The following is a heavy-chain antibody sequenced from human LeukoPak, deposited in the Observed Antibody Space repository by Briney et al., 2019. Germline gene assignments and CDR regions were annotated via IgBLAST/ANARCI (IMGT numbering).Heavy chain of an antibody. Sequence: ASVKVSCKASGYTFIGYYLIWVRQAPGQGLEWMGWINPKTGGTQYAQKFQGRVTMTRDTSISTAYMELSRLRSDDTAVYYCARVELGLDYDFWSGPYYYGMDVWGQGTTVTVSS. J-gene: IGHJ6*02. D-gene: IGHD3-3*01. V-gene: IGHV1-2*02. CDR3: ARVELGLDYDFWSGPYYYGMDV. CDR1: GYTFIGYY. CDR2: INPKTGGT.